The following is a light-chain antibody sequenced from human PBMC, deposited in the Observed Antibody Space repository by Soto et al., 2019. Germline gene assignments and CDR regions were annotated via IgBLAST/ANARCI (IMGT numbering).Light chain of an antibody. V-gene: IGLV2-11*01. J-gene: IGLJ2*01. CDR2: DVS. CDR1: SSDVGGYNY. Sequence: QLVLTQPRSVSGSPGQSVTISCTGTSSDVGGYNYVSWYHQHPGKAPKLMIYDVSKRPSGVPERFSGSKSGNTASLTISGLQAEDDADYYCCSYAGSYTLVFGGGTKLTVL. CDR3: CSYAGSYTLV.